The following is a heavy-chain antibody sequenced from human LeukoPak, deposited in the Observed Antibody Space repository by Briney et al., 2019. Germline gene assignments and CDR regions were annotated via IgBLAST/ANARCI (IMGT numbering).Heavy chain of an antibody. D-gene: IGHD2-2*02. Sequence: GESLKISCKGSGYSFDSYWIGWVRQMPGKGLEWVGIIFPRDSVTRYGPSFQDQVTISADKSSNTAYLQWNSLKASDTAMYYCARLPYTASSQNYWGLGTLVTVSS. CDR2: IFPRDSVT. CDR3: ARLPYTASSQNY. J-gene: IGHJ4*01. CDR1: GYSFDSYW. V-gene: IGHV5-51*01.